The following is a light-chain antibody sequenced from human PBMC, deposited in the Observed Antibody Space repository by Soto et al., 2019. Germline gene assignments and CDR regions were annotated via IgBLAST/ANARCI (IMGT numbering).Light chain of an antibody. Sequence: ELVLTQSPATLSLSPGERANLSGRASQSVSSYLAWYQQKPGQAPRLLIYDASNRATGIPARFSGSGSGTDFTLTINSLEPEDSAVYYCQQRSNWPSITFGQGTRLEIK. V-gene: IGKV3-11*01. J-gene: IGKJ5*01. CDR3: QQRSNWPSIT. CDR2: DAS. CDR1: QSVSSY.